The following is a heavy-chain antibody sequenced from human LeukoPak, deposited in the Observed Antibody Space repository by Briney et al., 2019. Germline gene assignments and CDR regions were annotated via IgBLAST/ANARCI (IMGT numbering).Heavy chain of an antibody. CDR3: AKGNSGYFADL. D-gene: IGHD3-22*01. CDR1: GFIFNNYG. J-gene: IGHJ5*02. V-gene: IGHV3-23*01. CDR2: ISNDGGGT. Sequence: PGGSLRLSCSASGFIFNNYGLMWVRQAPGKGLEWVSAISNDGGGTTYADFVKGRFTISRDNSKNTLSLQMNSLRPEDTALYYCAKGNSGYFADLWGQGTEVTVSS.